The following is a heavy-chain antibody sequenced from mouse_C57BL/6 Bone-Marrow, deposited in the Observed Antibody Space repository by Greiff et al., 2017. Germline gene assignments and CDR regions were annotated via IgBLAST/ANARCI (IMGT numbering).Heavy chain of an antibody. CDR1: GFIFSSYT. CDR2: ISGGGGNT. J-gene: IGHJ3*01. D-gene: IGHD1-1*01. CDR3: ASLYYYGSSYPPWFAY. Sequence: EVKLVESGGGLVKPGGSLKLSCAASGFIFSSYTMSWVRQTPEKRLEWVATISGGGGNTYYPDSVKGRFTISRDNAKNTLYLQMSSLRSEDTALYYCASLYYYGSSYPPWFAYWGQGTLVTVSA. V-gene: IGHV5-9*01.